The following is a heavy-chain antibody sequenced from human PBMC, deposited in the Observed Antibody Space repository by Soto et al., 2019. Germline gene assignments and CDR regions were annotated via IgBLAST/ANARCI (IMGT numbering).Heavy chain of an antibody. V-gene: IGHV1-69*01. CDR2: IIPIFGSA. CDR1: GGTLSSYA. CDR3: AGTIELPYYHGMDV. Sequence: QVQLVQSGAEVKKPGSSVKVSCKASGGTLSSYAINWVRQAPGQGLEWMGGIIPIFGSANYAPKFQGRVTITADEFTSTAYMELSSLRSEDTAVYYCAGTIELPYYHGMDVWGQGTTVTVSS. D-gene: IGHD1-7*01. J-gene: IGHJ6*02.